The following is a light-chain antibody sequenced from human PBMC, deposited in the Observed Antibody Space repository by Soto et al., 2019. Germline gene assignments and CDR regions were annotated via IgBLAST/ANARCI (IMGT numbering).Light chain of an antibody. CDR1: QSVSNNY. V-gene: IGKV3-20*01. J-gene: IGKJ1*01. CDR2: GAS. Sequence: EIVLTQSPGTLSLSPGDRATLSCRASQSVSNNYLAWYQQKPGQAPXLLIYGASNRATGIPDMFSGSGSRTDFTLTISRLEPEDFAVDYCQQYRSPGTFGQGTKVDNK. CDR3: QQYRSPGT.